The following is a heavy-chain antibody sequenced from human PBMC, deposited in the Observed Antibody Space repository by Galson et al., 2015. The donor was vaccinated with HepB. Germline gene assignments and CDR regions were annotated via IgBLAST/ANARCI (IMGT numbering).Heavy chain of an antibody. CDR1: GFTYSGYS. D-gene: IGHD3-10*02. CDR3: ARVGHSLTCSGSFDP. Sequence: SLRLSCAASGFTYSGYSMHWVRQAPGKGLEWLSYISHDGSNIYQADSVKGRFTISRDNSKNTLYLQMNSLRNEDTAIYYCARVGHSLTCSGSFDPWGPGCLVTVSS. V-gene: IGHV3-30*04. CDR2: ISHDGSNI. J-gene: IGHJ5*02.